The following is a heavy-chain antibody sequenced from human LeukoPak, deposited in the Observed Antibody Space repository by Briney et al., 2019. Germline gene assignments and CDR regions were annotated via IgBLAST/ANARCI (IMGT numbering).Heavy chain of an antibody. CDR1: GFTFNTYW. Sequence: GGSLRLSCAASGFTFNTYWMSWVSQAPGKGLEWVGNIKQDGSEKNYMDSVKGRFTISRDNAKNSLYLQMSSLRAEDTALYYCASRSSVAASGPGWGQGTLVTVSS. CDR2: IKQDGSEK. V-gene: IGHV3-7*01. J-gene: IGHJ4*02. D-gene: IGHD2-15*01. CDR3: ASRSSVAASGPG.